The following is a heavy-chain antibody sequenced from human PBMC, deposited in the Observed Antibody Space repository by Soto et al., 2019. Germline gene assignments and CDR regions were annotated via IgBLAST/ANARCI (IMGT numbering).Heavy chain of an antibody. CDR3: ARGGYYGSGIGSHHYYYYYMDV. CDR2: ISSSSSYI. J-gene: IGHJ6*03. Sequence: EVQLVESGGGLVKPGGSLRLSCAASGFTFSSYSMNWVRQAPGKGLDWVSSISSSSSYIYYADSVKGRFTISRDNAKNSLYLKMDSLRAEDTAVYYCARGGYYGSGIGSHHYYYYYMDVWGKGTTVTVSS. D-gene: IGHD3-10*01. V-gene: IGHV3-21*01. CDR1: GFTFSSYS.